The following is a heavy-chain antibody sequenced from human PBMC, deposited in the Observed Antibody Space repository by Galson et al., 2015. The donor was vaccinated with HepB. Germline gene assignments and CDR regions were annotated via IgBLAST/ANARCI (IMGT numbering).Heavy chain of an antibody. CDR3: AKAEDFWSGYYIPLGDH. J-gene: IGHJ6*02. CDR2: IWYDGSNK. D-gene: IGHD3-3*01. CDR1: GFTFSSYG. Sequence: SLRLSCAASGFTFSSYGMHWVRQAPGKGLEWVAVIWYDGSNKYYADSVKGRFTISRDNSKNTLYLQMNSLRAEDTAVYYCAKAEDFWSGYYIPLGDHWGQGTTVAVSS. V-gene: IGHV3-33*06.